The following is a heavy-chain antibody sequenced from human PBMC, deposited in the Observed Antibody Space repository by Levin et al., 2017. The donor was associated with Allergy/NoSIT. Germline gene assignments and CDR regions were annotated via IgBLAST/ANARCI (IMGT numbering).Heavy chain of an antibody. CDR2: IHPGDSDT. CDR3: GRRGRGGYTTTWDGPLEFDP. D-gene: IGHD2/OR15-2a*01. V-gene: IGHV5-51*01. Sequence: PGESLKISCKGSGYSFTSYWIAWVRQTPGKGLEWMGIIHPGDSDTRYSPSFQGQVTMSVDKSINTAYLQWSSLKASDTAMYYCGRRGRGGYTTTWDGPLEFDPRGQGTLVTVSS. J-gene: IGHJ5*02. CDR1: GYSFTSYW.